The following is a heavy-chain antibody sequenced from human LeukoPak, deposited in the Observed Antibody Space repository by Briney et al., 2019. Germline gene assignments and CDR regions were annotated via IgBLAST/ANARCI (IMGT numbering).Heavy chain of an antibody. Sequence: SETLSLTCTVSGGSISSYYWNWIRQAPGKALEWIGHIHNNGDTAYNFSLKSRVTISMDTSKNQFSLKLSSVTAADTAVYYCGRWGYFDSGNYFVVDYWGQGTVVTVSS. J-gene: IGHJ4*02. CDR2: IHNNGDT. CDR1: GGSISSYY. V-gene: IGHV4-59*01. CDR3: GRWGYFDSGNYFVVDY. D-gene: IGHD3-22*01.